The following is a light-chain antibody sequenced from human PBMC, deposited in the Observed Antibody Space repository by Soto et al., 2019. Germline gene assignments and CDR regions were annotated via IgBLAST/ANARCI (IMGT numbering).Light chain of an antibody. Sequence: EIVLTQSPGTLSLSTGDRATLSCRASQSVSSNYLAWYQQKPGQAPRLLIYVASSRATGITYRFSGSGSWTDFTLTIIRLEPEDVAVYYCQQYGTSLPLTFGGGTQVEIK. CDR3: QQYGTSLPLT. V-gene: IGKV3-20*01. CDR2: VAS. J-gene: IGKJ4*01. CDR1: QSVSSNY.